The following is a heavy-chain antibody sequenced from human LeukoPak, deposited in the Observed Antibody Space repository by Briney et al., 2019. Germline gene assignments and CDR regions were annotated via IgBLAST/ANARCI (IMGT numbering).Heavy chain of an antibody. CDR1: GGTFSSYA. J-gene: IGHJ5*02. CDR2: IIPIFGTA. D-gene: IGHD3-3*01. Sequence: SVKVSCKASGGTFSSYAISWVRQAPGQGLEWMGRIIPIFGTANYAQKSQGRVTNTTDESTSTAYMELSSLRSEDTAVYYCARENGGYDFWSGYGSRFDPWGQGTLVTVSS. CDR3: ARENGGYDFWSGYGSRFDP. V-gene: IGHV1-69*05.